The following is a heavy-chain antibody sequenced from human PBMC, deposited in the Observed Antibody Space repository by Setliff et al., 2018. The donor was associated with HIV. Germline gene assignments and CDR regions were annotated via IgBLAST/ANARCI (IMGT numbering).Heavy chain of an antibody. J-gene: IGHJ4*02. CDR1: GGSISSGSYY. D-gene: IGHD3-22*01. CDR3: ARERRWDYYDSSGYSDFDY. CDR2: IYTSGST. V-gene: IGHV4-61*09. Sequence: SETLSLTCTVSGGSISSGSYYWSWIRQPAGKGLEWIGHIYTSGSTNYNPSLKSRVTIPVDTSKNQFSLKLSSVAAADTAAYYCARERRWDYYDSSGYSDFDYWGQGTLVTVSS.